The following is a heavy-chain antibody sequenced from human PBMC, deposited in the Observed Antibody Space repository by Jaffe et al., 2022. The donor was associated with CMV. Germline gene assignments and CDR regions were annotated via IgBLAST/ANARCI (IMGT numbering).Heavy chain of an antibody. CDR3: AREFLDFWSGYGVNQDATMGYYMDV. CDR1: GFTFSSYW. V-gene: IGHV3-74*01. D-gene: IGHD3-3*01. J-gene: IGHJ6*03. CDR2: INSDGSST. Sequence: EVQLVESGGGLVQPGGSLRLSCAASGFTFSSYWMHWVRQAPGKGLVWVSRINSDGSSTSYADSVKGRFTISRDNAKNTLYLQMNSLRAEDTAVYYCAREFLDFWSGYGVNQDATMGYYMDVWGKGTTVTVSS.